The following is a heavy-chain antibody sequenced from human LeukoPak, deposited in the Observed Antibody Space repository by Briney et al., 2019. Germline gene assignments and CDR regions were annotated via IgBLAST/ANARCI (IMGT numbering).Heavy chain of an antibody. V-gene: IGHV1-18*01. D-gene: IGHD3-9*01. CDR1: GYTFTSYG. J-gene: IGHJ4*02. CDR2: ISAYNGNT. Sequence: GASVKVSCKASGYTFTSYGISWVRQAPGQGLEWMGWISAYNGNTNFAQKLQGRVTMTTDTSTSTAYMDLRSLTSDDTAVYYCARDQAATNTQVRFCLDWGQGTLVTVSS. CDR3: ARDQAATNTQVRFCLD.